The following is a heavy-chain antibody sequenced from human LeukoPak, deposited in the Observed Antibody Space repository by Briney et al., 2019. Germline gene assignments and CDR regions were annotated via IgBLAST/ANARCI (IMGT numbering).Heavy chain of an antibody. J-gene: IGHJ4*02. V-gene: IGHV4-34*01. CDR3: ARVGDGHNRPPDY. Sequence: PSETLSLTCAVYGGSFSGYYWSWIRQPPGKGLEWVGEINHSGSTNYNSPLKSRVTMSVDTSKNQFSLKMNSVTAADTAVYFCARVGDGHNRPPDYWGQGTLVTVSS. CDR2: INHSGST. CDR1: GGSFSGYY. D-gene: IGHD5-24*01.